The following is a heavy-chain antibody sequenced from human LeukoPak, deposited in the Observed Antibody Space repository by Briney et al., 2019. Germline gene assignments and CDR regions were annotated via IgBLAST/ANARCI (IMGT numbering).Heavy chain of an antibody. CDR3: ARGPRHCNGDNCDRGLGY. D-gene: IGHD2-15*01. Sequence: SETLSLTCTVSGGSISSSSYYWGWIRQPPGKGLEWIGSIYYSGSTYYNPSLKSRVTISVDTSKNQFSLKLSCVTAADTAVYYCARGPRHCNGDNCDRGLGYWGQGILVTVSS. CDR1: GGSISSSSYY. J-gene: IGHJ4*02. V-gene: IGHV4-39*01. CDR2: IYYSGST.